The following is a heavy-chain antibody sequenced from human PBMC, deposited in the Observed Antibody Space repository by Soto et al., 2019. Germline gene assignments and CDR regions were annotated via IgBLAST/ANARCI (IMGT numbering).Heavy chain of an antibody. CDR3: AADTLYDFWSGYSDYYYYYMDV. D-gene: IGHD3-3*01. Sequence: ASVKVSCKASGYTFTYYAIYWVRQAPGQRLEWMGWISTGNGNTKYSQKFQGRVTINRDTSTSTVYMELSSLRSEDTAVYYCAADTLYDFWSGYSDYYYYYMDVWGKGTTVTVSS. V-gene: IGHV1-3*04. CDR2: ISTGNGNT. J-gene: IGHJ6*03. CDR1: GYTFTYYA.